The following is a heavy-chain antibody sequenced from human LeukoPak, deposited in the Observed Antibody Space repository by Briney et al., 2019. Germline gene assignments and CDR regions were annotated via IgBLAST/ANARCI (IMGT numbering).Heavy chain of an antibody. CDR1: GGSFSGYY. D-gene: IGHD3-22*01. CDR3: ARNYDSSGPPGY. V-gene: IGHV4-34*01. Sequence: PSETLSLTCAVYGGSFSGYYWSWIRQPPGKGLEWIGEINHSGSTNYNPSLKSRVTISVDTSKNQFSLKLSSVTAADTAVYYCARNYDSSGPPGYWGQGTLVTVSS. J-gene: IGHJ4*02. CDR2: INHSGST.